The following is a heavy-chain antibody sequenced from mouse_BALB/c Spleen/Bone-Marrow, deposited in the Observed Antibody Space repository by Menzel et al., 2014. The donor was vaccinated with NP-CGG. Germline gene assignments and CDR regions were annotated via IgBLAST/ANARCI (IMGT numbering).Heavy chain of an antibody. Sequence: VQLQQSGAELVKPGAPVKLSCKASAYTFTSYWMNWVKQRPGRGLEWIGRIDPSDSETHYNQYFKDKATLTVDRSSSTAFIQLSSLTSEDSTVYYCAYGNYESYFFDYWGQGTTLTVSS. V-gene: IGHV1-69*02. J-gene: IGHJ2*01. CDR3: AYGNYESYFFDY. CDR1: AYTFTSYW. CDR2: IDPSDSET. D-gene: IGHD2-1*01.